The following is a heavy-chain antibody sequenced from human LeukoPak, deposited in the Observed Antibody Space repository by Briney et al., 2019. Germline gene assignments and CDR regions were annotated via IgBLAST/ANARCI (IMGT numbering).Heavy chain of an antibody. V-gene: IGHV4-59*01. CDR3: ARGGPPTVVTLFDY. Sequence: SETLSLTCTVSGGSISSYYWSWIRQPPGKGLEWLGYIYYSGSTNYNPSLKSRVTISVDTSKNQFSLKLSSVTAADTAVYYCARGGPPTVVTLFDYWGQGTLVTVSS. CDR1: GGSISSYY. D-gene: IGHD4-23*01. J-gene: IGHJ4*02. CDR2: IYYSGST.